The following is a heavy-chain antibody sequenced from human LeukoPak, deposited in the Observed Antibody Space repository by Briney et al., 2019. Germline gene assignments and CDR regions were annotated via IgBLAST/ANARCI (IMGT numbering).Heavy chain of an antibody. CDR2: IYYTGST. D-gene: IGHD6-6*01. CDR3: ARHRAYSSSSPFDY. CDR1: GGSISSLY. V-gene: IGHV4-59*08. Sequence: TASETLSLTCSVSGGSISSLYWSWIRQPPGKGLEWLGYIYYTGSTNYNPSLKSRVTMFVDMSKNQFSLRLSSVTAADTAVYYCARHRAYSSSSPFDYWGQGTLVTVSS. J-gene: IGHJ4*02.